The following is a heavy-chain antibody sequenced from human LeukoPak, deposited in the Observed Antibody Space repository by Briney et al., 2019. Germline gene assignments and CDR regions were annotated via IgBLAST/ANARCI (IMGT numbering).Heavy chain of an antibody. V-gene: IGHV3-74*01. CDR2: INSDGSTT. CDR1: GFTFSYYW. CDR3: ASAWLSSCQFDY. Sequence: GGSLRLSCAASGFTFSYYWMHWVRHVPGKGLVWVSRINSDGSTTNYADSVKGRFTISRDNAKNTLYLQINSLRAEDTAVYYCASAWLSSCQFDYWGQGTLVTVSS. D-gene: IGHD6-13*01. J-gene: IGHJ4*02.